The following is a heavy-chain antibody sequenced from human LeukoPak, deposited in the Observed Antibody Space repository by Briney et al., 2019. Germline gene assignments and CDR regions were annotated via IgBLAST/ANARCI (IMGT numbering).Heavy chain of an antibody. D-gene: IGHD3-10*01. CDR2: IIPILCIA. J-gene: IGHJ4*02. V-gene: IGHV1-69*02. CDR1: GGTFSSYT. Sequence: SVKVSCKASGGTFSSYTISWVRQAPGKGLEWMGRIIPILCIANYAQKFQGRVTVTADKSTSTAYMELSSLRSEDTAVYYCASKYYGSGSFDYWGEGTLVTVSS. CDR3: ASKYYGSGSFDY.